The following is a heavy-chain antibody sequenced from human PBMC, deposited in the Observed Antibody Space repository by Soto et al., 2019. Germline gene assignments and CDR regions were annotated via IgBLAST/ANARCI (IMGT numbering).Heavy chain of an antibody. J-gene: IGHJ4*02. CDR3: ARGWTKKMTTLDY. CDR1: GGSFSGYY. D-gene: IGHD3-16*01. CDR2: INHSGST. Sequence: SETLSLTCAVYGGSFSGYYWSWIRQPPGKGLEWIGEINHSGSTNYNPSLKSRVTISVDTSKNQFSLKLSSVTAADTAVYYCARGWTKKMTTLDYWGRRTRVTV. V-gene: IGHV4-34*01.